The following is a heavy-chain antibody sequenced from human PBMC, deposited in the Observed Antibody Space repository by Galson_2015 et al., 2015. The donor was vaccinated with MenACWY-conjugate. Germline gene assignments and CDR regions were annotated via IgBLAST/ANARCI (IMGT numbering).Heavy chain of an antibody. CDR3: ARVRGLFHGSKGDKYYFDY. CDR1: GGTFSSYA. CDR2: IIPILGIA. J-gene: IGHJ4*02. D-gene: IGHD4-17*01. Sequence: SVKVSCKASGGTFSSYAISWVRQAPGQGLEWMGRIIPILGIANYAQKFQGRVTITADKSTSTAYMELSSLRSEDTAVYYCARVRGLFHGSKGDKYYFDYWGQGTLVTVSS. V-gene: IGHV1-69*04.